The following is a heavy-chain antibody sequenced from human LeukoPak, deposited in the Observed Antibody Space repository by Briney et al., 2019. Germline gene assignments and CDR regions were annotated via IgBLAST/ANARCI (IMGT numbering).Heavy chain of an antibody. D-gene: IGHD3-3*01. Sequence: GASVKVSCKASGGTFSSYAISWVRQAPGQGLEWMGGIIPIFGTANYAQKFQGRVTITTDESTSTAYMELSSLRSEDTAVYYCARAVPYYDLWSGYLYWGQGTLVTVSS. CDR1: GGTFSSYA. CDR3: ARAVPYYDLWSGYLY. CDR2: IIPIFGTA. J-gene: IGHJ4*02. V-gene: IGHV1-69*05.